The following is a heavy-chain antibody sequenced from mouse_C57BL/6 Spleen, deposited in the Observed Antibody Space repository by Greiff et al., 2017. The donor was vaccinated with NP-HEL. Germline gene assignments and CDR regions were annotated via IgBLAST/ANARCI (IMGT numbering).Heavy chain of an antibody. CDR3: ARSGLRSAWFAY. Sequence: EVQLQQSGPVLVKPGASVKMSCKASGYTFTDYYMNWVKQSHGKSLEWIGVINPYNGGPSYNQKFKGKATLTVDKSSSTAFMELNSLTSEDSAVYYCARSGLRSAWFAYWGQGTLVTVSA. CDR2: INPYNGGP. CDR1: GYTFTDYY. J-gene: IGHJ3*01. D-gene: IGHD1-1*01. V-gene: IGHV1-19*01.